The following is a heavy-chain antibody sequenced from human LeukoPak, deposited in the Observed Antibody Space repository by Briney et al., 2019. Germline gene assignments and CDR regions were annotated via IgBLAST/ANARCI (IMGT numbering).Heavy chain of an antibody. CDR2: ISSSSSYI. Sequence: TGGSLRLSCAASGFTVSSYSMNWVRQAPGKGLEWVSLISSSSSYIYYVDSVKGRFTISRDNAKNSLYLQMNSLRAEDTAVYYCAKVGVLAGSKYFDYWGQGTLVTVSS. D-gene: IGHD3-10*01. V-gene: IGHV3-21*01. CDR3: AKVGVLAGSKYFDY. J-gene: IGHJ4*02. CDR1: GFTVSSYS.